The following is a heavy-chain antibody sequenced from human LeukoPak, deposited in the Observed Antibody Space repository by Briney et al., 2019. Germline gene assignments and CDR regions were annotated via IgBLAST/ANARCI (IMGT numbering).Heavy chain of an antibody. CDR3: ARDRRDGYNAFDY. CDR1: RFTFSDYY. Sequence: PGGSLRLSCAASRFTFSDYYMSWIRQAPGKGLEWVSYISSSGSTIYYADSVKGRFTISRDNAKNSLYLQMNSLRVEDTAVYYCARDRRDGYNAFDYWGQGTLVTVSS. D-gene: IGHD5-24*01. CDR2: ISSSGSTI. V-gene: IGHV3-11*01. J-gene: IGHJ4*02.